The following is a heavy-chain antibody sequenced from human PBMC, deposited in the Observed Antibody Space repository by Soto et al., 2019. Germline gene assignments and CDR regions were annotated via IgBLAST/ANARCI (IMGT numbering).Heavy chain of an antibody. CDR2: IIPMLGTA. V-gene: IGHV1-69*11. Sequence: QVQLVQSGAEVKKPESSVKVSCKAPGGTFSTYAINWVGQAPGQGHEWMGGIIPMLGTANYAQRFQDRVTITADESTNTVYMELSSLRSEDTAVYFCASGIQLWLRRINNGYSGWGQGTLVTVSS. CDR3: ASGIQLWLRRINNGYSG. J-gene: IGHJ4*02. D-gene: IGHD5-18*01. CDR1: GGTFSTYA.